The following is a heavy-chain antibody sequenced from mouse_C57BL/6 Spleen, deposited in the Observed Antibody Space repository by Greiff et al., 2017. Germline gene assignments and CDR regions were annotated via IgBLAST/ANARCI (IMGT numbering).Heavy chain of an antibody. CDR3: VREYGSSYDAMDY. D-gene: IGHD1-1*01. CDR1: GFSFNTYA. CDR2: IRSKSNNYAT. J-gene: IGHJ4*01. Sequence: DVMLVESGGGLVQPKGSLKLSCAASGFSFNTYAMNWVRQAPGKGLEWVARIRSKSNNYATYYADSVKDRFTISRDDSESMLYLQMNNLKTEDTAMYYCVREYGSSYDAMDYWGQGTSVTVSS. V-gene: IGHV10-1*01.